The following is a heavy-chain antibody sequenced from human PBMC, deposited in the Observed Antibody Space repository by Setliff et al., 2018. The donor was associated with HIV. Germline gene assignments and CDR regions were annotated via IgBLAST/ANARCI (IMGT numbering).Heavy chain of an antibody. CDR3: ARGRTQWPNCNYFDP. D-gene: IGHD6-19*01. J-gene: IGHJ5*02. Sequence: SETLSLTCAVYGGSLSGYYWTWIRQPPGKGLEWIGEINHSGSTNYNPSLKSRVTISIDTSKNQFSLKLSSLTAADTAVYYCARGRTQWPNCNYFDPWGLGTLVTV. CDR2: INHSGST. V-gene: IGHV4-34*01. CDR1: GGSLSGYY.